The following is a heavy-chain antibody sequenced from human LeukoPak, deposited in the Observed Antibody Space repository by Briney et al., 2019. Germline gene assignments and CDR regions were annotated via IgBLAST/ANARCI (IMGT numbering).Heavy chain of an antibody. CDR1: GGSISSSSYY. Sequence: SETLSLTCTVSGGSISSSSYYWGWIRQPPGKGLEWIGSIYYSGSTYYNPPLKSRVTISVDTSKNQFSLKLSSVTAADTAVYYCARVGFSSSSDYWGQGTLVTVSS. V-gene: IGHV4-39*07. CDR2: IYYSGST. J-gene: IGHJ4*02. D-gene: IGHD6-13*01. CDR3: ARVGFSSSSDY.